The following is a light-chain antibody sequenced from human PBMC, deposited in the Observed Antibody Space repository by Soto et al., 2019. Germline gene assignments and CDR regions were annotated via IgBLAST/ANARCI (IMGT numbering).Light chain of an antibody. Sequence: DIQMTQSPSTLSASVGDRVTITCRASQSINSWLAWYKQKPGKAPKLLIYKASSLESGVPSRFSGSGSGTEFTLTISSLQHDDFATYYCQQYNSYWTFGQGTKVEIK. CDR3: QQYNSYWT. J-gene: IGKJ1*01. CDR2: KAS. CDR1: QSINSW. V-gene: IGKV1-5*03.